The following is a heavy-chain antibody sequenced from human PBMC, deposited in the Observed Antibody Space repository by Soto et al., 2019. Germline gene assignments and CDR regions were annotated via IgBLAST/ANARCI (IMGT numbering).Heavy chain of an antibody. CDR2: INHSGST. D-gene: IGHD3-10*01. Sequence: LSLTCAVYGGSFSGYYWSWIRQPPGKGLEWIGEINHSGSTNYNPSLKSRVTISVDTSKNQFSLKLSSVTAADTAVYYCARGRRLLWFGELLRPLGYYGMDVWGQGTTVTVSS. J-gene: IGHJ6*02. V-gene: IGHV4-34*01. CDR1: GGSFSGYY. CDR3: ARGRRLLWFGELLRPLGYYGMDV.